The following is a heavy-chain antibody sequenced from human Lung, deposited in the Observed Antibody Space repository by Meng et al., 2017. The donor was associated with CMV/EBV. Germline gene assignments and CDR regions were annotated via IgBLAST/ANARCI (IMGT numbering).Heavy chain of an antibody. V-gene: IGHV1-2*02. CDR2: INPNSGGT. J-gene: IGHJ4*02. D-gene: IGHD1-26*01. CDR1: GYTFTGYY. Sequence: SXXVSXQASGYTFTGYYMHCVRQAPGQGLEWMGWINPNSGGTNYAQKFQGRVTMTRDTSISTAYMELSRLRSDGTAVYYCAREDSGSWGPSYWAQGTLVTVSS. CDR3: AREDSGSWGPSY.